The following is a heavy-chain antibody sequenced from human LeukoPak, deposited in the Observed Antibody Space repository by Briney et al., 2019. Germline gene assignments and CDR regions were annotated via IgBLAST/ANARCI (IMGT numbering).Heavy chain of an antibody. Sequence: GGSLRLSCAASGFTFSNYWVHWVRQVPGRGRVWVSRINPDGSTTTTADSVRGRFTISSENPKNTLYLQMNSLRAEDTAVYYSARTSNPAFDIWGQGTVVTVSS. CDR2: INPDGSTT. CDR3: ARTSNPAFDI. D-gene: IGHD1-14*01. J-gene: IGHJ3*02. CDR1: GFTFSNYW. V-gene: IGHV3-74*01.